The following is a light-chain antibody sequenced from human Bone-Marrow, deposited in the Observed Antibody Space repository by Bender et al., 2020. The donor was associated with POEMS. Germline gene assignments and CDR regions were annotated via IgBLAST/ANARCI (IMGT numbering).Light chain of an antibody. V-gene: IGLV3-1*01. CDR1: KLGNKY. Sequence: SYELTQPPSVSVSPGQTATIPCSGEKLGNKYVSWYQQMPGQSPVLVIYQDAKRPSGVPDRFSGSKSDTSASLAITGLQTEDEAYYFCQAYDSGLSGSVFGGGTKLTVL. CDR3: QAYDSGLSGSV. CDR2: QDA. J-gene: IGLJ3*02.